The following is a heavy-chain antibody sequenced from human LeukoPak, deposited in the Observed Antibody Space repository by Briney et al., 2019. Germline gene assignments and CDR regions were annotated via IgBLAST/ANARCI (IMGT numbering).Heavy chain of an antibody. CDR1: GYTFTSYY. D-gene: IGHD2-2*01. CDR2: LNPSGGST. CDR3: ARAPTPRTHIVVVPGGWFDP. Sequence: ASVKVSCKASGYTFTSYYMHWVRQAPGQGLEWMGILNPSGGSTSYAQKFQGRVTMTRDTSTSTVYMELSSLRSEDTAVYYCARAPTPRTHIVVVPGGWFDPWGQGTLVTVSS. J-gene: IGHJ5*02. V-gene: IGHV1-46*01.